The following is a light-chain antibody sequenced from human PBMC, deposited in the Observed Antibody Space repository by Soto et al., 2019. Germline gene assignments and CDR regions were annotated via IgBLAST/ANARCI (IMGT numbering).Light chain of an antibody. CDR1: NINVGGYKY. CDR3: SSYTSFKTLV. Sequence: QSLLTHPATMSESPGQSITICCTVYNINVGGYKYVSWYQQHPGKAPKLLIYDVTNRPSGVSNRFSGSKSGYTASLTISGLQSEDEADYYCSSYTSFKTLVFGTGTKVTVL. V-gene: IGLV2-14*01. CDR2: DVT. J-gene: IGLJ1*01.